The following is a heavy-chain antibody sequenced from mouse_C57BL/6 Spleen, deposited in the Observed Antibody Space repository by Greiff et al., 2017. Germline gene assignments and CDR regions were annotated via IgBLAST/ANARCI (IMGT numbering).Heavy chain of an antibody. J-gene: IGHJ2*01. CDR3: ARGGYGSSFDY. V-gene: IGHV1-54*01. Sequence: QVHVKQSGAELVRPGTSVKVSCKASGYAFTNYLIEWVKQRPGQGLEGIGVINPGSGGTNYNEKFKGKATLTADKSSSPAYMQLSSLTSEDSAVYFCARGGYGSSFDYWGQGTTLTVSS. D-gene: IGHD1-1*01. CDR2: INPGSGGT. CDR1: GYAFTNYL.